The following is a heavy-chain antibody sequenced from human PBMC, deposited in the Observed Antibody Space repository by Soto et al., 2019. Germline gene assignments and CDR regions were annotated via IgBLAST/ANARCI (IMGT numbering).Heavy chain of an antibody. CDR1: GYTFTSYD. V-gene: IGHV1-46*03. CDR2: INPSGGST. Sequence: ASVKVSCNASGYTFTSYDMHWVRQAPGQGLEWMGIINPSGGSTSYAQKFQGRVTMTRDTSTSTVYMELSSLRSEDTAVYYCASASYGSGSYYNGGGMDVWGQGTTVTVSS. J-gene: IGHJ6*02. D-gene: IGHD3-10*01. CDR3: ASASYGSGSYYNGGGMDV.